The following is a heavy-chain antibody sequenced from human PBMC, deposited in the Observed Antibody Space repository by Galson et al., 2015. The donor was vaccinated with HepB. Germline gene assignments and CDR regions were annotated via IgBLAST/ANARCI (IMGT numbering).Heavy chain of an antibody. V-gene: IGHV1-69*13. CDR2: IIPIFGTA. J-gene: IGHJ6*02. D-gene: IGHD5-24*01. CDR3: ARGKLERRNLYYYGMDV. Sequence: SVKVSCKASGGTFSSYAISWVRQAPGQGLEWMGGIIPIFGTANYAQKFQGRVTITADESTSTAYMELSSLRSEDTAVYYCARGKLERRNLYYYGMDVWGQGTTVTVSS. CDR1: GGTFSSYA.